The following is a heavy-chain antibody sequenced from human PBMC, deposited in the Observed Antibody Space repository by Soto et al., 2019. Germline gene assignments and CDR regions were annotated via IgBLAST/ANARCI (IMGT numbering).Heavy chain of an antibody. Sequence: GGSLRLSSLVSGFTFSSYSMKWVRQAPGKGLEWVSSISSSSSYIYYADSVKGRFTISRDNAKNSLYLQMNSLRVEDTAVYYCARTAYCGGDCYSGGPDFWGQGTLVTVSS. D-gene: IGHD2-21*02. CDR2: ISSSSSYI. CDR3: ARTAYCGGDCYSGGPDF. CDR1: GFTFSSYS. J-gene: IGHJ4*02. V-gene: IGHV3-21*01.